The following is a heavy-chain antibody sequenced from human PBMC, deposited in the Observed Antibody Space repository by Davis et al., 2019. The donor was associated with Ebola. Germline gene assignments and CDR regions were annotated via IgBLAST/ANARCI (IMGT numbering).Heavy chain of an antibody. CDR1: GFIFRSYV. V-gene: IGHV3-23*01. CDR3: AKDTSNIWFDI. CDR2: FGTSGDT. Sequence: PGGSLRLSCATSGFIFRSYVMSWVRQAPGKGLEWVSTFGTSGDTFYADSVKGRFTISRDNSKNTLYLQMNGLRVDDTAIYYCAKDTSNIWFDIWGQETTVTVSS. D-gene: IGHD1-26*01. J-gene: IGHJ3*02.